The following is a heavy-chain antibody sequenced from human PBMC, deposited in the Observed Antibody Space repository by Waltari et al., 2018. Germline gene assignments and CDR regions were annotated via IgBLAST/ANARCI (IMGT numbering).Heavy chain of an antibody. CDR2: INPNSGGT. Sequence: QVQLVQSGAEVKKHGASVKVSCKASGYTFTGYYMHWVRQAPGQGLEWRGRINPNSGGTSYAQKCQGRVPMTSDTSISTAYMELSRLRSDDTAVYYCARDVGWELLRNFDYWGQGTLVTVSS. V-gene: IGHV1-2*06. CDR3: ARDVGWELLRNFDY. CDR1: GYTFTGYY. J-gene: IGHJ4*02. D-gene: IGHD1-26*01.